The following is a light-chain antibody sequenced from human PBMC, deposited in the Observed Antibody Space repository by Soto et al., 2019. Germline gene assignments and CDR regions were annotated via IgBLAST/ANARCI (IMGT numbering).Light chain of an antibody. CDR3: QQRSNCS. CDR2: DAS. Sequence: EIVLTQSPATLSLSPGERATLSCRASQSVSSYLAWYQQKPGQAPRLLIYDASNRATGIPARFSGSGSGTDFTLTISSLEPEDFAVYYCQQRSNCSFDPGTKVDIK. J-gene: IGKJ3*01. V-gene: IGKV3-11*01. CDR1: QSVSSY.